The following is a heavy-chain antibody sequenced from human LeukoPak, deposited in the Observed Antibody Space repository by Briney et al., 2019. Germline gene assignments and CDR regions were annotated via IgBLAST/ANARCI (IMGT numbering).Heavy chain of an antibody. CDR3: AKDLGAEVGVDY. J-gene: IGHJ4*02. D-gene: IGHD3-3*01. CDR2: ISYDGSNK. CDR1: GFTFSSYG. V-gene: IGHV3-30*18. Sequence: GGSLRLSCAASGFTFSSYGMHWVRQAPGKGLEWVAVISYDGSNKYYAGSVKGRFTISRDNSKNTLYLQMNSLRAEDTAVYYCAKDLGAEVGVDYWGQGTLVTVSS.